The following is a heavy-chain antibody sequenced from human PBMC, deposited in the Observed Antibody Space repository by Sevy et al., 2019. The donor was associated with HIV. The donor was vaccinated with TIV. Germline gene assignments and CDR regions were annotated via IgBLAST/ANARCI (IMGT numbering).Heavy chain of an antibody. J-gene: IGHJ4*02. CDR3: ARELWPGDY. D-gene: IGHD2-21*01. CDR2: VDQDVSQK. V-gene: IGHV3-7*01. Sequence: GGSLRLSCAASGFTFSDYFMGWVRQAPGKGLEWVANVDQDVSQKNYVASVKGRFTVSRDNAKNSLYLQMNRLRVDDTAVYYCARELWPGDYWGQGTLVTVSS. CDR1: GFTFSDYF.